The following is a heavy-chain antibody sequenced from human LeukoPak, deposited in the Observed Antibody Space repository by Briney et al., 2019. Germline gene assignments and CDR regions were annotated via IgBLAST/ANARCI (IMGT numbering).Heavy chain of an antibody. CDR3: ARGVIFRPHGSGGYYYYYYMDV. D-gene: IGHD3-10*01. CDR2: VDHTGST. J-gene: IGHJ6*03. V-gene: IGHV4-59*01. CDR1: DDSITMYY. Sequence: PSETLSLTCSVSDDSITMYYWTWIRQPPGKGLEWIGYVDHTGSTNFNPSLNGRLSISRDTSKNLFSLRLRSVTAADTAVYFCARGVIFRPHGSGGYYYYYYMDVWGKGTTVTVSS.